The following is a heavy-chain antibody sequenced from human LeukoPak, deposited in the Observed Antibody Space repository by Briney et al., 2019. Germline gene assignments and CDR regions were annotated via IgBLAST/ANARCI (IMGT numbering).Heavy chain of an antibody. Sequence: PGGSLRLSCAASGFTFDDYAMHWVRQAPGKGLEWVSGISWNSGSIGYADSVKGRFTISRDNAKNSLYLQMNSLRAEDTALYYCARKGYSSSWYVGGYYYYMDVWGKGTTVTVSS. D-gene: IGHD6-13*01. J-gene: IGHJ6*03. CDR1: GFTFDDYA. CDR2: ISWNSGSI. CDR3: ARKGYSSSWYVGGYYYYMDV. V-gene: IGHV3-9*01.